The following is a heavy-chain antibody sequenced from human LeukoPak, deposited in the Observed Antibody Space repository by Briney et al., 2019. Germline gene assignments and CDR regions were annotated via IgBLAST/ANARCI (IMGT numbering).Heavy chain of an antibody. CDR2: IYYSGST. CDR1: GGSISSYY. D-gene: IGHD1-26*01. V-gene: IGHV4-59*01. CDR3: ARDIGGSYYFHY. Sequence: PSETLSLTCTVSGGSISSYYWNWIRQPPGKGLDWIGYIYYSGSTNYNPSLKSRVTISLDTSKNQFSLRLRSVTAADTAVYYCARDIGGSYYFHYWGQGTLVTVSS. J-gene: IGHJ4*02.